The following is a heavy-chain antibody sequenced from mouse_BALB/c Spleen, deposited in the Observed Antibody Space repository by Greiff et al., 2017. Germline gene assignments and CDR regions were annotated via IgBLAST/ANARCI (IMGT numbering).Heavy chain of an antibody. D-gene: IGHD2-10*02. Sequence: VQLQQSGTVLARPGASVKMSCKASGYTFTSYWMHWVKQRPGQGLEWIGAIYPGNSDTSYNQKFKGKAKLTAVTSTSTAYMELSSLTNEDSAVYYCTRSVYGNYYYAMDYWGQGTSVTVSS. CDR3: TRSVYGNYYYAMDY. V-gene: IGHV1-5*01. CDR2: IYPGNSDT. J-gene: IGHJ4*01. CDR1: GYTFTSYW.